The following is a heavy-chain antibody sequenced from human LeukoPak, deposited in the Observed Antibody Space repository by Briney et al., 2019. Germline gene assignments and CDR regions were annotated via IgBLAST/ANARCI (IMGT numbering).Heavy chain of an antibody. Sequence: GGSLRLSCAASGFTLSNHALIWVRQAPGKGLEWVSYISSSGSTIYYADSVKGRFTISRDNAKNSLYLQMNSLRAEDTAVYYCARDGNDILTGYYLGFDYWGQGTLVTVSS. CDR2: ISSSGSTI. J-gene: IGHJ4*02. CDR1: GFTLSNHA. D-gene: IGHD3-9*01. V-gene: IGHV3-48*04. CDR3: ARDGNDILTGYYLGFDY.